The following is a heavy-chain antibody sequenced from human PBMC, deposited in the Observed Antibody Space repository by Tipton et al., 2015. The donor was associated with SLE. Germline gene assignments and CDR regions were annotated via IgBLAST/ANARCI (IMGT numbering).Heavy chain of an antibody. Sequence: QSGAEVKKPGSSVRVTCKTSGDTFTRFAFSWVRQAPGQGLEWMGGVIPLFGSATYAQKFQGRLTIAADESTSTAYMELSSLKSEDTAVYYCAREAAYCTNGVCHLDYWGQGTLVTVSS. D-gene: IGHD2-8*01. J-gene: IGHJ4*02. V-gene: IGHV1-69*01. CDR3: AREAAYCTNGVCHLDY. CDR2: VIPLFGSA. CDR1: GDTFTRFA.